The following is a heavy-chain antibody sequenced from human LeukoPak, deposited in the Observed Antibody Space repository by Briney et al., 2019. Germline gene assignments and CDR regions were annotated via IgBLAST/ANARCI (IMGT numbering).Heavy chain of an antibody. J-gene: IGHJ6*02. CDR2: IDTNDGTR. V-gene: IGHV1-46*01. D-gene: IGHD6-19*01. CDR3: ARDIAVTGTGYYYGMDV. Sequence: GASVKVSCKASGYTLTRYYMHWVRQAPGQGLEWMGIIDTNDGTRSYAQKFQGRVTMTRDTTTSTVYMELSSLRSDDTALYYCARDIAVTGTGYYYGMDVWGQGTTVTVSS. CDR1: GYTLTRYY.